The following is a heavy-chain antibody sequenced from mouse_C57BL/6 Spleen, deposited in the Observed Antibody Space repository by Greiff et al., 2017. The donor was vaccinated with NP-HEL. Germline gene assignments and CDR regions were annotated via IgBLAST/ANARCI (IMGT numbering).Heavy chain of an antibody. J-gene: IGHJ3*01. CDR3: AHYAFAY. Sequence: QVQLQQPGAELVKPGASVKLSCKASGYTFTSYWMQWVKQRPGQGLEWIGEIDPSDSYTNYNQKFKGKATLTVDTSSSTAYMQLSSLTSEDSAVYYCAHYAFAYWGQGTLVTVSA. V-gene: IGHV1-50*01. CDR1: GYTFTSYW. CDR2: IDPSDSYT. D-gene: IGHD1-1*02.